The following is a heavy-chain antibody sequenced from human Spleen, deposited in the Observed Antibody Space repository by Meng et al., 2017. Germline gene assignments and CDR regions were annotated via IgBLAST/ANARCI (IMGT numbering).Heavy chain of an antibody. V-gene: IGHV4-34*01. CDR3: ARGPTTMAHDFDY. CDR2: INHSGST. J-gene: IGHJ4*02. CDR1: GGSFSDYY. D-gene: IGHD4-11*01. Sequence: VRLQQWGQGLFNPSGTLSLPCVVSGGSFSDYYWSWIRQPPGKGLEWIGEINHSGSTNYNPSLESRATISVDTSQNNLSLKLSSVTAADSAVYYCARGPTTMAHDFDYWGQGTLVTVSS.